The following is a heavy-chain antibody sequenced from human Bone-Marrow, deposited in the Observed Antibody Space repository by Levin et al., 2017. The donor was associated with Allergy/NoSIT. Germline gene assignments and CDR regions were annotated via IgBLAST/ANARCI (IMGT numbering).Heavy chain of an antibody. CDR2: IHWDDDE. V-gene: IGHV2-5*02. D-gene: IGHD3-10*01. CDR1: GFSLSTSGVG. CDR3: AHSSYYGSETYFKWWGAFAI. J-gene: IGHJ3*02. Sequence: SGPTLVKPTQTLTLTCTFSGFSLSTSGVGVAWIRQPPGKALEWLALIHWDDDERYSTSLKSRLTITKDTSKNQVVLTVTNMDPVDTATYYCAHSSYYGSETYFKWWGAFAICGQGTIVIVSS.